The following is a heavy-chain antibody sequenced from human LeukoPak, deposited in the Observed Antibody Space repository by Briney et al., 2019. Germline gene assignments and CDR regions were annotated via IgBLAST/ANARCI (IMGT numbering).Heavy chain of an antibody. Sequence: QPGRSLRLSCAASGFTLSSYWMHWVRQAPGKGLAWVSRINSDGSSTFYADSVKGRFTISRDNAKNTLYLQMNSLRAEDTAVYYCARSDRFGEWGQGTLVTVSS. D-gene: IGHD3-10*01. CDR2: INSDGSST. J-gene: IGHJ4*02. CDR1: GFTLSSYW. V-gene: IGHV3-74*01. CDR3: ARSDRFGE.